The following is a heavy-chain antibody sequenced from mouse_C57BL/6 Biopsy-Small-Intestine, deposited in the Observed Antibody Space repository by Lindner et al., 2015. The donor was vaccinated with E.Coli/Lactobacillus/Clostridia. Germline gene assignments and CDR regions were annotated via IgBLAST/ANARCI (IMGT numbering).Heavy chain of an antibody. J-gene: IGHJ4*01. CDR1: GGTFYNYA. CDR3: ARGPWLSDENWLDS. CDR2: INPIFGTT. D-gene: IGHD3-3*01. V-gene: IGHV1S26*01. Sequence: SVKVSCKASGGTFYNYAITWVRQAPGQGLEWMGGINPIFGTTNYAQKFQGRISITADKSMTTGYMELNSLRSEDTAIYYCARGPWLSDENWLDSWGQGTLVTVSS.